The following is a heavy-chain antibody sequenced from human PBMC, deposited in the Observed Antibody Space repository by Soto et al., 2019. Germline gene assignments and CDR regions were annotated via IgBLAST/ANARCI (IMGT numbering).Heavy chain of an antibody. CDR1: GGSISSYY. D-gene: IGHD3-22*01. V-gene: IGHV4-59*08. J-gene: IGHJ5*02. CDR3: ARHVGDSSGYSTRKPYNWFDP. Sequence: PSETLSLTCTVSGGSISSYYWSWIRQPPGKGLEWIGYIYYSGSTNYNPSLKSRVTISVDTSKNQFSLKLSSVTAADTAVYYCARHVGDSSGYSTRKPYNWFDPWGQGTLVTVSS. CDR2: IYYSGST.